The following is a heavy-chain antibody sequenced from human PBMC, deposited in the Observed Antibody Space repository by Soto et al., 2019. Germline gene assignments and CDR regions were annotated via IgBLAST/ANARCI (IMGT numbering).Heavy chain of an antibody. CDR3: TRPGSTVTTVGERKDY. CDR2: IRSKANSYAT. V-gene: IGHV3-73*01. J-gene: IGHJ4*02. D-gene: IGHD4-17*01. Sequence: EVQLVESGGGLVQPGGSLKLSCAASGFTFSGSAMHWVRQASGKGLEWVGRIRSKANSYATAYAASVKGRFTISRDDSKNTAYLQMNSLKTEDTAVYYCTRPGSTVTTVGERKDYWGQGTLVTVSS. CDR1: GFTFSGSA.